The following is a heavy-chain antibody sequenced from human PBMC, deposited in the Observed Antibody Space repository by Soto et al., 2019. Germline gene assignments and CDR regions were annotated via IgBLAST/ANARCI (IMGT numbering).Heavy chain of an antibody. CDR2: ISYDGSNK. V-gene: IGHV3-30-3*01. J-gene: IGHJ6*02. CDR1: GFPFSRYA. D-gene: IGHD3-9*01. Sequence: WGCLRLSSSASGFPFSRYAMHWVRQVPGKGLEWVAVISYDGSNKYYADSVKGRFTISRDNSKNTLYLQMNSLRAEDTAVYYCYILDGFHYYGMDVWGQGTKVTVSS. CDR3: YILDGFHYYGMDV.